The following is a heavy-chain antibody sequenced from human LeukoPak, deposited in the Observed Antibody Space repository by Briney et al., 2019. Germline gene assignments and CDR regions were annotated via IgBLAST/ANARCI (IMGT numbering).Heavy chain of an antibody. CDR3: ARGPGILTAFSPDY. CDR1: GFTFSTYS. CDR2: ISNSGFYI. J-gene: IGHJ4*02. Sequence: PGGSLRLSCTASGFTFSTYSMNWVRQAPGKGLEWVSSISNSGFYIYYADSVKGRFTLSRDNAKNSLYLQMDSLRAEDTAVYYCARGPGILTAFSPDYWGQGTLATVSS. D-gene: IGHD3-9*01. V-gene: IGHV3-21*01.